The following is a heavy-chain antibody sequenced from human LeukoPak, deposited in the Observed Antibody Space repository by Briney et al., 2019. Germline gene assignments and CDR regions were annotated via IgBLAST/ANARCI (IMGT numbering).Heavy chain of an antibody. Sequence: RPSETLSLTCTVSGGSISSSSYYWGWIRQPPGKGLEWIGSIYYGGSTYYNPSLKSRVTISVDTSKNQFSLKLSSVTAADTAVYYCASMVVVAAIYRAFDYWGQGTLVTVSS. D-gene: IGHD2-15*01. CDR3: ASMVVVAAIYRAFDY. V-gene: IGHV4-39*07. CDR2: IYYGGST. J-gene: IGHJ4*02. CDR1: GGSISSSSYY.